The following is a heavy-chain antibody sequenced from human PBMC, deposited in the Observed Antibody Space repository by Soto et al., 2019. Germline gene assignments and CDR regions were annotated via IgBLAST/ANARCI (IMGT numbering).Heavy chain of an antibody. CDR3: AKGYSSSLYYYYMDV. D-gene: IGHD6-6*01. V-gene: IGHV3-23*01. CDR1: GFTFSSYA. CDR2: ISGSGGST. Sequence: DVQLLESGGGLVQPGGSLRLSCAASGFTFSSYAMSWVRQAPGKRLEWVSTISGSGGSTYYADSVKGRFTISRDNSKNTLYLQMNSLRAEDTAVYYCAKGYSSSLYYYYMDVWGKGTTVTVSS. J-gene: IGHJ6*03.